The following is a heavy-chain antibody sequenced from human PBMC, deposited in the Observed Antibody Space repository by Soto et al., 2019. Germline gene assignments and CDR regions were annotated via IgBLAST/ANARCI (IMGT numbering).Heavy chain of an antibody. CDR2: IKSKTDGGTT. D-gene: IGHD3-10*01. CDR1: GFTLSTAW. V-gene: IGHV3-15*01. J-gene: IGHJ4*02. Sequence: EVQLVESGGGLVKPGGSFRPSCAAPGFTLSTAWRNWVRQAPGKGLEWVGRIKSKTDGGTTDYAAPVKGRFTISRDDSKNTLYLQMNSLKTEDTAVYYCTTRQVDYGSGTLDYWGQGTLVTVSS. CDR3: TTRQVDYGSGTLDY.